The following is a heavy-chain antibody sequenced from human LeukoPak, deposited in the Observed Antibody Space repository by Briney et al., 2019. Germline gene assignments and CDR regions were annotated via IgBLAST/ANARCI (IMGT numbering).Heavy chain of an antibody. CDR3: ARGNGYPFDY. D-gene: IGHD3-16*01. Sequence: LSQSLSLTCAISGDSLSSNSATWNWVRQSPLRGLEWLGRTYYRAKWYNDYAVSVKGRVTINPGASKKQFSLQLNSVTPEDTAMYYCARGNGYPFDYWGQGTLVTVSS. J-gene: IGHJ4*02. CDR1: GDSLSSNSAT. V-gene: IGHV6-1*01. CDR2: TYYRAKWYN.